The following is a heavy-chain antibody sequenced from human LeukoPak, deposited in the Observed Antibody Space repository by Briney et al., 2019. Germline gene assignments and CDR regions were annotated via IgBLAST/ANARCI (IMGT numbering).Heavy chain of an antibody. CDR3: ASHQNSDYGDYYYGMDV. CDR1: GGSISSSSYY. D-gene: IGHD5-12*01. J-gene: IGHJ6*02. CDR2: IYYSGST. V-gene: IGHV4-39*07. Sequence: PSETLSLTCTVSGGSISSSSYYWGWIHQPPGKGLEWIGSIYYSGSTYYNPSLKSRVTMSVDTSKNQFSLNLSSVTAADTAVYYCASHQNSDYGDYYYGMDVWGQGATVTVSS.